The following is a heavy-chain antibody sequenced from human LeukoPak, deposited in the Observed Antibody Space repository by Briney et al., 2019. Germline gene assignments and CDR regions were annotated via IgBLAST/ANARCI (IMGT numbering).Heavy chain of an antibody. Sequence: GRSLRLSCAASGFTFSSYGMHWVRQAPGKGLEWVAVISYDGSNKYYADSVKGRFTISRDNSKNTLYLQMNSLRAEDTAVYYCAKDLSWYSSSHDYWGQGTLVTASS. CDR1: GFTFSSYG. V-gene: IGHV3-30*18. D-gene: IGHD6-6*01. J-gene: IGHJ4*02. CDR2: ISYDGSNK. CDR3: AKDLSWYSSSHDY.